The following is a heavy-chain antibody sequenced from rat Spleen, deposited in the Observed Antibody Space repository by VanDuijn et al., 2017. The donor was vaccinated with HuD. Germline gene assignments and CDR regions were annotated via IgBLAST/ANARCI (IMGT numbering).Heavy chain of an antibody. D-gene: IGHD3-1*01. CDR2: ISYDGSST. CDR1: GFTSSNYD. J-gene: IGHJ2*01. Sequence: EVQLVESGGGIVQPGRSLKLSCAASGFTSSNYDMAWVRQAPTKGLEWVATISYDGSSTYYLDSVKGRFTISRDNAKSNLYLQMDSLRSEETATYYCARAPSNNPRDYWGQGVMVTVSA. CDR3: ARAPSNNPRDY. V-gene: IGHV5-29*01.